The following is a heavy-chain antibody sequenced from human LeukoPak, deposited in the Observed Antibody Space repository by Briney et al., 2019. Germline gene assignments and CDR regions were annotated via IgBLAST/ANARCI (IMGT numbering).Heavy chain of an antibody. D-gene: IGHD3-22*01. V-gene: IGHV5-51*01. CDR2: IYPGDSDT. CDR1: GYKFTSYW. Sequence: GESLKISCKGSGYKFTSYWIGWERQMPGKGLEWMGIIYPGDSDTTYSPSFQGQVTISADKSISTSYLQWSSLKTSDTAMYYCARHYYDSNGYYYLDYWGQGTLVTVSS. CDR3: ARHYYDSNGYYYLDY. J-gene: IGHJ4*02.